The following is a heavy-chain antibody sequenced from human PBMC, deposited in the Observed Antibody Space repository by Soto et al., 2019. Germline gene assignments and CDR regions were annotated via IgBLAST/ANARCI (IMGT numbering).Heavy chain of an antibody. J-gene: IGHJ6*02. D-gene: IGHD5-12*01. V-gene: IGHV4-59*12. CDR1: GGSISSYY. Sequence: LPDTLALTCAVSGGSISSYYWSGIRQPPGKGLEWIGYINHSGSTNYNPSLKSRVTISVDTSKNQFSLKLSSVTAADTAVYYCARGSRVVDIVATSPYYYYGMDVWGQGTTVTVSS. CDR2: INHSGST. CDR3: ARGSRVVDIVATSPYYYYGMDV.